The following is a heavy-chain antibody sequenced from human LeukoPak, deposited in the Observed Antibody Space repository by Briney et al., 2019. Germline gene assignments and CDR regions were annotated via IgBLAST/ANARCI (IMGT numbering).Heavy chain of an antibody. CDR3: VKDKMSSWFFDY. D-gene: IGHD6-13*01. J-gene: IGHJ4*02. CDR2: ISYDGSNY. CDR1: GFTFSSYG. V-gene: IGHV3-30*18. Sequence: GGSLRLSCAASGFTFSSYGMHWVRQAPGKGLEWVAVISYDGSNYYYADSVKGRFSISRDDSKNTLYLQMNSLRAEDTAVYYCVKDKMSSWFFDYWGQGTLVTVSS.